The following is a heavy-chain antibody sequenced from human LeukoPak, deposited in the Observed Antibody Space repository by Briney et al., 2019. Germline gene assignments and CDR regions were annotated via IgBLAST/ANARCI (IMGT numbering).Heavy chain of an antibody. Sequence: PGGSLRLSCAASGFTFSSYAMSWVRQAPGKGLEWVSHINSDGSWTSYADSVKGRFTISKDNAKNTVYLQMNNLRAEDTAVYYCVSFYETYWDRGTLVTVSS. CDR2: INSDGSWT. J-gene: IGHJ4*02. V-gene: IGHV3-74*01. CDR1: GFTFSSYA. CDR3: VSFYETY. D-gene: IGHD2-2*01.